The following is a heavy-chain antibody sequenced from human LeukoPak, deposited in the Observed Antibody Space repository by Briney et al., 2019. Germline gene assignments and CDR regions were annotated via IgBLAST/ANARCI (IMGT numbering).Heavy chain of an antibody. V-gene: IGHV3-53*01. CDR2: IYSGGST. D-gene: IGHD3-10*02. CDR1: GFTVSSDY. CDR3: AELGITMIGGV. J-gene: IGHJ6*04. Sequence: GGSLRLSCAASGFTVSSDYMSWVRQAPGKGLEWVSVIYSGGSTYYADSVKGRFTISRDNSKNTLYLQMNSLRAEDTAVYYCAELGITMIGGVWGKGTTVTISS.